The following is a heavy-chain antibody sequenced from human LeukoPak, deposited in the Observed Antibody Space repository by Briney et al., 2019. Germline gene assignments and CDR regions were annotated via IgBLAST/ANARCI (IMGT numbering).Heavy chain of an antibody. J-gene: IGHJ4*02. V-gene: IGHV3-23*01. CDR2: ISGSGVDT. CDR3: AKVSFRDFFDY. CDR1: GFTFRSYS. D-gene: IGHD3-16*02. Sequence: PGGSLRLSCAASGFTFRSYSIHWVRQAPGKGLEWVSAISGSGVDTYYADSVTGRFTISRDNSKNTLYLQMNSLRAEDTAVYYCAKVSFRDFFDYWGLGTLVTVTS.